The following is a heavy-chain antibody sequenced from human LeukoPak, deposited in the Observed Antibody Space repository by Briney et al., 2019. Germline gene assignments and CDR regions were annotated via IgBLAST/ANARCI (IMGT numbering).Heavy chain of an antibody. CDR2: ISSSGSGI. Sequence: PGGSLRLSCAASRFTFSTYSMNWVRQAPGKGREWVSYISSSGSGIYYADSVKGRFTISRDNAKNSLYLQMNSLRDEDTAVYYCARDYPPDNRGLPNWFDPWGQGTLVTVSS. V-gene: IGHV3-48*02. CDR1: RFTFSTYS. J-gene: IGHJ5*02. CDR3: ARDYPPDNRGLPNWFDP. D-gene: IGHD2/OR15-2a*01.